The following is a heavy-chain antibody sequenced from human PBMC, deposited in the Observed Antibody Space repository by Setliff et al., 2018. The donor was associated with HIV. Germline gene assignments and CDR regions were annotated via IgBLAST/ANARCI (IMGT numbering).Heavy chain of an antibody. Sequence: ASVKVSCKASGYTFPSYHMYWVRQAPGQGLEWMGSINPSGGSTSYAQKFQGRVTMTRDTSTSTVYMELSSLRSEDTAVYYCARDLSISNPYYDILTGPGVYWGQGTLVTVSS. V-gene: IGHV1-46*01. CDR3: ARDLSISNPYYDILTGPGVY. J-gene: IGHJ4*02. CDR1: GYTFPSYH. D-gene: IGHD3-9*01. CDR2: INPSGGST.